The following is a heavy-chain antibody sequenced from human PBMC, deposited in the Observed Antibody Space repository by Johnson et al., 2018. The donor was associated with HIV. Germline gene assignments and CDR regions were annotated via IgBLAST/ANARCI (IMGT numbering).Heavy chain of an antibody. Sequence: VQLVESGGGLVKPGGSLRLSCAASGFTFTNAWMHWVRQAPGKGLEWVGRLKSRTDGETADYAAPVKGRFTISRDDSKNTLYLQMNSLKTEDTALYYCARLIVGAPGAFDIWGQGTMVTVSS. D-gene: IGHD1-26*01. CDR2: LKSRTDGETA. CDR3: ARLIVGAPGAFDI. V-gene: IGHV3-15*01. J-gene: IGHJ3*02. CDR1: GFTFTNAW.